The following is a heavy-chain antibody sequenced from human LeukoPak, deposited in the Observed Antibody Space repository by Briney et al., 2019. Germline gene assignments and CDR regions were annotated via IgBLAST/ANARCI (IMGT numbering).Heavy chain of an antibody. J-gene: IGHJ6*03. D-gene: IGHD2-15*01. CDR2: IFSSGTT. Sequence: SETLSLTCTVSGGSISSSNYYWGWIRQPPGKGLEWIGTIFSSGTTYYNPSLKSRVTISIDTSKNQFSLKLSSVTAADTAVYYCARENCSGGSCYSIYYYYYMDVWGKGTRSPSP. CDR3: ARENCSGGSCYSIYYYYYMDV. CDR1: GGSISSSNYY. V-gene: IGHV4-39*07.